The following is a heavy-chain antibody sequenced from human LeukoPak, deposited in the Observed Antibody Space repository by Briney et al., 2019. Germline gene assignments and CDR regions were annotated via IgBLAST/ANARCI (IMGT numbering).Heavy chain of an antibody. D-gene: IGHD3-10*01. Sequence: PSQTLSLTCTVSGGSISSGSYYWSWIRQPAGKGLEWIGRIYTRGSTNYNPSLKSRVTISVDTSKNQFSLKLSSVTAADTAVYYCARVGEYYYYYYMDVWGKGTTVTVSS. CDR2: IYTRGST. J-gene: IGHJ6*03. CDR1: GGSISSGSYY. CDR3: ARVGEYYYYYYMDV. V-gene: IGHV4-61*02.